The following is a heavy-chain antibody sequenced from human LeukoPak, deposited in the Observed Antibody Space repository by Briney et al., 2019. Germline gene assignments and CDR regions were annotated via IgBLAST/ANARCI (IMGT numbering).Heavy chain of an antibody. CDR2: ISYDGSNK. J-gene: IGHJ4*02. V-gene: IGHV3-30*04. D-gene: IGHD2/OR15-2a*01. Sequence: PGGSLRLSCAASGFTFSSYAMHWVRQAPGKGLKWVAVISYDGSNKYYADFVKGRFTISRDNSKNTLYLQMNSLRAEDTAVYYCARALDTNSPPLPDYWGQGTLVTVSS. CDR3: ARALDTNSPPLPDY. CDR1: GFTFSSYA.